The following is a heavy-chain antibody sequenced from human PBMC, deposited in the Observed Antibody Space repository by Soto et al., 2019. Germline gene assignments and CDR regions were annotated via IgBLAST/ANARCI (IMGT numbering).Heavy chain of an antibody. J-gene: IGHJ6*02. D-gene: IGHD3-10*01. CDR3: ALPYGSGRFSLYGMDV. V-gene: IGHV2-5*02. Sequence: QITLKESGPTLVKPTQTLTLTCTFSGFSLSTSGVGVGWIRQPPGKALEWLALIYWDDDKRYSPSLKSRLTIANATSKNQVVPTMPNMDPVDTATYYCALPYGSGRFSLYGMDVWGQGTTVTVSS. CDR2: IYWDDDK. CDR1: GFSLSTSGVG.